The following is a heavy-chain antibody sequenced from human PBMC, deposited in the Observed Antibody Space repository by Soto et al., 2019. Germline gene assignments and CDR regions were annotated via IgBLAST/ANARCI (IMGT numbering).Heavy chain of an antibody. CDR1: GFTFSSYW. CDR3: ARPPGPYYYGSGSPGNYYYMDV. CDR2: INSDGSST. V-gene: IGHV3-74*01. J-gene: IGHJ6*03. Sequence: EVQLVESGGGLVQPGGSLRLSCAASGFTFSSYWMHWVRQAPGKGLVWVPRINSDGSSTSYADSVKGRFTISRDNAKNTLYLQMNSLRAEDTAVYYCARPPGPYYYGSGSPGNYYYMDVWGKGTTVTVSS. D-gene: IGHD3-10*01.